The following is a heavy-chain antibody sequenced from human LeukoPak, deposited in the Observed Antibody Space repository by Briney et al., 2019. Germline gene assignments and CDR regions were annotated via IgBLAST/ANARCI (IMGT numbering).Heavy chain of an antibody. Sequence: PSETLSLTCTVSGVPITTFYWSWIRQPPGKGLEWIGSFSYAGSTNYNPSLKSRVTLSIDTSNNQFSLRLSSVTTADTGLYFCARDRTRDGYNYGGSSYYYGLDVWGRGTTVSVSS. V-gene: IGHV4-59*01. CDR2: FSYAGST. CDR3: ARDRTRDGYNYGGSSYYYGLDV. CDR1: GVPITTFY. D-gene: IGHD5-24*01. J-gene: IGHJ6*02.